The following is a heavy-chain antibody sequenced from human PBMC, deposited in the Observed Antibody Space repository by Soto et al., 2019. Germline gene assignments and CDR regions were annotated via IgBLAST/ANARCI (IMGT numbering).Heavy chain of an antibody. CDR1: GGTFSSYT. D-gene: IGHD2-8*01. J-gene: IGHJ6*02. V-gene: IGHV1-18*01. Sequence: ASVKVSCKASGGTFSSYTISWVRQAPGQGLEWMGWISAYNGNTNYAQKLQGRVTMTTDTSTSTAYMELRSLTSDDTAVYYCARDRSMYYGMDVWGQGTTVTVSS. CDR2: ISAYNGNT. CDR3: ARDRSMYYGMDV.